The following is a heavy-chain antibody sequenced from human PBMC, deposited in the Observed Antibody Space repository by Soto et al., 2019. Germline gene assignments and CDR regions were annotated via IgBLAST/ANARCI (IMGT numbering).Heavy chain of an antibody. V-gene: IGHV2-5*02. CDR2: VYWDDDK. Sequence: QITLRESGPALVKPTQTLTLTCTFSGFSLNSRGVGVGWVRQPPGKALEWLAIVYWDDDKRYRPSLRSRLSIRKDTPQNQVVLTLTNTDPVDKATYYCVHRGPVDETGMGFDFWGQGSLVTVSS. CDR1: GFSLNSRGVG. CDR3: VHRGPVDETGMGFDF. D-gene: IGHD3-9*01. J-gene: IGHJ4*02.